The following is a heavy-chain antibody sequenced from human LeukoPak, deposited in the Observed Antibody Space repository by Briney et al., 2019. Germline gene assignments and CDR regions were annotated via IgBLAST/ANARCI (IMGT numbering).Heavy chain of an antibody. Sequence: PSETLSLTCAVYGGSFSGYYWSWIRQPPGKGLEWIGEINHSGSTNHNPSLKSRVTISVDTSKNQFSLKLSSVTAADTAVYYCARRGAAAGTFYWFDPWGQGTLVTVSS. V-gene: IGHV4-34*01. CDR2: INHSGST. D-gene: IGHD6-13*01. J-gene: IGHJ5*02. CDR3: ARRGAAAGTFYWFDP. CDR1: GGSFSGYY.